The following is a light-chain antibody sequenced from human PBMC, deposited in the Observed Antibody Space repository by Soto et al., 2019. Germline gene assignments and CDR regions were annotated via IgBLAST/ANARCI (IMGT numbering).Light chain of an antibody. CDR2: DVS. CDR3: CSYAGSYSYV. J-gene: IGLJ1*01. V-gene: IGLV2-11*01. CDR1: SSDVGGYNY. Sequence: QSALTQPRSVSGSPGQSVTISCTGTSSDVGGYNYVSWYQQHPGKAPKLMIYDVSKRPSGVPDRFSGSKPGNTASLTISGLQAEDEADYYCCSYAGSYSYVFGTGTKLTV.